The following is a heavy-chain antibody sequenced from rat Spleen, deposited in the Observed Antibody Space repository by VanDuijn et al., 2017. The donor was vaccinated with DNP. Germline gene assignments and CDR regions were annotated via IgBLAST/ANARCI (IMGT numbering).Heavy chain of an antibody. J-gene: IGHJ2*01. Sequence: EVRLQESGPGLVKPSQSLSLTCSVSGHSITSSFKWNWIRKFPGNRMEWMAYISYRGNTGYNPSLRSRISITRDTSKNQFFLQLNSVTTEDTATYYCARWSRYFDYWGQGVMVTVSS. CDR3: ARWSRYFDY. CDR2: ISYRGNT. CDR1: GHSITSSFK. V-gene: IGHV3-1*01.